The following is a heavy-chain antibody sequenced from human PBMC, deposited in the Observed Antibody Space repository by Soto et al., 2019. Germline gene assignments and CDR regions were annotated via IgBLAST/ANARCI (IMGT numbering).Heavy chain of an antibody. CDR3: ARAYGSWSYPTDY. CDR2: IIPIIDFA. D-gene: IGHD3-10*01. CDR1: GGTFTSYT. V-gene: IGHV1-69*02. Sequence: QLQLVQSGAEVKKPGSSVKVSCKASGGTFTSYTISWVRQAPGQGLEWMGRIIPIIDFANYTQKFQGRVTLTADKSTSTAYMELSSLRSEDTAVYYCARAYGSWSYPTDYWGQGTLVTVSS. J-gene: IGHJ4*02.